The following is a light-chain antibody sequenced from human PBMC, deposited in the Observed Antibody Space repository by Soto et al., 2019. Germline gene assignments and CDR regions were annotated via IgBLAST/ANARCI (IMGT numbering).Light chain of an antibody. CDR1: QSVGGSH. V-gene: IGKV3-20*01. CDR2: AAS. Sequence: EIVMTQSPATLSVSPGETASLSCRASQSVGGSHLACYQHKPGQAPRLLIYAASDRPTGIPDRFSGSGSGTDFTLTISRLEPEDFAVYYCQQYGRSPITFGLGTRLEIK. J-gene: IGKJ5*01. CDR3: QQYGRSPIT.